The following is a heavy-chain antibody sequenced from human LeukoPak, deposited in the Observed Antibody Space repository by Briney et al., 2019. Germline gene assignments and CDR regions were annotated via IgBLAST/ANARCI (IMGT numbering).Heavy chain of an antibody. CDR2: ISAYNGNT. CDR3: ARISEYSGYDYVDDY. J-gene: IGHJ4*02. Sequence: ASVKVSCKASGYTFTSYGISWVRQAPGQGLEWMGWISAYNGNTSYAQKLQGRVTMTTDTSTSTAYMELRSLRSDDTAVYYCARISEYSGYDYVDDYWGQGTLVTVSS. V-gene: IGHV1-18*01. CDR1: GYTFTSYG. D-gene: IGHD5-12*01.